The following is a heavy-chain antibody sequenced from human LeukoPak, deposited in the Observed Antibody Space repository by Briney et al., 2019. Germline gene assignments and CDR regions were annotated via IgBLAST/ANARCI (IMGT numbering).Heavy chain of an antibody. CDR2: ISSSGNNI. J-gene: IGHJ4*02. D-gene: IGHD3-10*01. CDR3: ARGVYGSGRFDY. Sequence: GGSLRLSCAASGITFSSYSMNWVRQAPGKGLEWVSSISSSGNNIYYADSVKGRFTISRDNAKNSLSLQMNSLRVEDTAVYYCARGVYGSGRFDYWGQGTLVTVSS. CDR1: GITFSSYS. V-gene: IGHV3-21*01.